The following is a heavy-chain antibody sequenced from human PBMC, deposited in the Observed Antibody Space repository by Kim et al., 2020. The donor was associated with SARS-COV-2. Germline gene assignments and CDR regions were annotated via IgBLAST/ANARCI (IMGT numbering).Heavy chain of an antibody. J-gene: IGHJ4*02. D-gene: IGHD6-25*01. Sequence: GGSLRLSCAASGFTFDDYAMHWVRQAPGKGLEWVSGITWNSDIVAYADSVKGRLTISRDNAKNSLYLQMNSPRPEDTALYYCAKDITRHGSSGVDSWGQGTLVTVSS. CDR2: ITWNSDIV. V-gene: IGHV3-9*01. CDR1: GFTFDDYA. CDR3: AKDITRHGSSGVDS.